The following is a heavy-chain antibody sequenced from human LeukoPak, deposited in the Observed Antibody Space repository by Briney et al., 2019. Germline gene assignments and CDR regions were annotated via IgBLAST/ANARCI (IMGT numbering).Heavy chain of an antibody. CDR3: ARFCSGGSCYPVFGMDV. Sequence: ASVKVSCKASGYTFTSYDINWVRQATGQGLEWMGWMNPNSGNTGYAQKFQGRVTMTRNTSISTAYMELSSLRSEDTAVYYCARFCSGGSCYPVFGMDVWGQGTTVTVSS. CDR1: GYTFTSYD. V-gene: IGHV1-8*01. CDR2: MNPNSGNT. J-gene: IGHJ6*02. D-gene: IGHD2-15*01.